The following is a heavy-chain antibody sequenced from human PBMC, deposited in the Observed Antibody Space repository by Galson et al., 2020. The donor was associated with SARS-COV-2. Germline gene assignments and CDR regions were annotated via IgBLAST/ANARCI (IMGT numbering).Heavy chain of an antibody. Sequence: ASVKVSCKVSGYTLTELSMHWVRQAPGKGLEWMGGFDPEDGETIYAQKFQGRVTMTEDTSTDTAYMELSSLRSEDTAVYYCATADRRYSVYDYVGYFQHWGQGTLVTVSS. V-gene: IGHV1-24*01. J-gene: IGHJ1*01. D-gene: IGHD5-12*01. CDR3: ATADRRYSVYDYVGYFQH. CDR1: GYTLTELS. CDR2: FDPEDGET.